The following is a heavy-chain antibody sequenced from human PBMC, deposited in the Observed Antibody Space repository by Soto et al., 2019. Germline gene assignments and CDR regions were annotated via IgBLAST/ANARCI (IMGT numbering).Heavy chain of an antibody. D-gene: IGHD3-3*01. CDR3: AKDLPIEVDYDFWITGMDV. V-gene: IGHV3-64*04. J-gene: IGHJ6*02. Sequence: GGSLRLSCAASGFTFSSYAMHWVRQAPGKGLEYVSVITSNGGNTDYASFVKGRFTISRDNSKNTLYLQMNSLRAEDTAVYYCAKDLPIEVDYDFWITGMDVWGQGTTVTVSS. CDR1: GFTFSSYA. CDR2: ITSNGGNT.